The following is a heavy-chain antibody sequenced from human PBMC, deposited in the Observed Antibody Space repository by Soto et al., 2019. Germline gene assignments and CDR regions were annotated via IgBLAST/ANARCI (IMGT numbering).Heavy chain of an antibody. J-gene: IGHJ4*02. Sequence: QVQLVQSGAEVKKPGASVKVSCKVSGFTLTELSMHWVRQAPGKGREWMGGFDPEDGETFYAQQFQGRVTMTEDTSIDTAYMELTSLRSEDTAVYYCATEALYSSGYYFDYWGQGTLVTVSS. D-gene: IGHD3-22*01. CDR3: ATEALYSSGYYFDY. V-gene: IGHV1-24*01. CDR1: GFTLTELS. CDR2: FDPEDGET.